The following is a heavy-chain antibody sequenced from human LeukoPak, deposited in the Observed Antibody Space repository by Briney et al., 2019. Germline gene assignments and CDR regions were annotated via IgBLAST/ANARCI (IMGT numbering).Heavy chain of an antibody. CDR3: VRDGSGWGGYYYYMDV. V-gene: IGHV3-74*01. CDR2: INSDGGST. J-gene: IGHJ6*03. Sequence: GGSLRLSCAASGFTFSNYWMHWVRQAPGKGLVWVSRINSDGGSTTYADSVKGRFSISRDNAKNTLYLQMNSVRAEDTAVYYCVRDGSGWGGYYYYMDVWGKGTTVSISS. D-gene: IGHD3-10*01. CDR1: GFTFSNYW.